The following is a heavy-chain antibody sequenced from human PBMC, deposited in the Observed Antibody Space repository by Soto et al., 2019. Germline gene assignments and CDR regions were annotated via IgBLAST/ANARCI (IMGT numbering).Heavy chain of an antibody. J-gene: IGHJ5*02. Sequence: HPGGSLRLSCTASGFTFGDYAMSWFRQAPGKGLEWVGFIRSKAYGGTTVYAASVKGRFTISRDDSKSIAYLQMNSLKTEDTAVYYCITNYYDSSGYDNWFDPWGQGTLVTVPQ. D-gene: IGHD3-22*01. V-gene: IGHV3-49*03. CDR3: ITNYYDSSGYDNWFDP. CDR1: GFTFGDYA. CDR2: IRSKAYGGTT.